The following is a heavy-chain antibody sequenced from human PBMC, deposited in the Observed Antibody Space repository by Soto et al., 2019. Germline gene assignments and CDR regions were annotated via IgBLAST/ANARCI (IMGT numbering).Heavy chain of an antibody. J-gene: IGHJ6*02. CDR2: INHSGST. Sequence: VQLQQWGAGLLKPSETLSLTCAVYGGSFSGYYWIWIRKPPGKGLEWIGEINHSGSTNYNPSLKGRVTISVDTSKSQFSLKLSSLTAADTAVYYCARRRDYGSYDYSYGMAVCGQGTTVTVSS. CDR1: GGSFSGYY. V-gene: IGHV4-34*01. CDR3: ARRRDYGSYDYSYGMAV. D-gene: IGHD4-17*01.